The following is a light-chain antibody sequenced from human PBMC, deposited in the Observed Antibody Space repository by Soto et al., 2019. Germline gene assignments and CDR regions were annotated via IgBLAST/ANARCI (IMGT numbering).Light chain of an antibody. CDR3: QQGHHWPLT. V-gene: IGKV3-15*01. CDR1: QSISTE. J-gene: IGKJ2*01. Sequence: EIVMTQSPATLSVSPGERATLSCRASQSISTELAWYQQKPGQPPRLLIYSASTRATGVPARFTGSGSGSEFTLTISGLQSEDFAVYYCQQGHHWPLTLGQGTRLEI. CDR2: SAS.